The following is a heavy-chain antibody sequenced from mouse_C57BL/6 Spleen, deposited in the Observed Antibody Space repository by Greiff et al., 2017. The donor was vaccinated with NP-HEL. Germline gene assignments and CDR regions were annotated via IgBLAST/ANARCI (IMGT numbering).Heavy chain of an antibody. CDR3: ARMGDGYYLGYFDY. CDR1: GFTFSDYY. J-gene: IGHJ2*01. Sequence: EVKLVESEGGLVQPGSSMKLSCTASGFTFSDYYMAWVRQVPEKGLEWVANINYDGSSTYYLDSLKSRFIISRDNAKNILYLQMSSLKSEDTATYYCARMGDGYYLGYFDYWGQGTTLTVSS. D-gene: IGHD2-3*01. V-gene: IGHV5-16*01. CDR2: INYDGSST.